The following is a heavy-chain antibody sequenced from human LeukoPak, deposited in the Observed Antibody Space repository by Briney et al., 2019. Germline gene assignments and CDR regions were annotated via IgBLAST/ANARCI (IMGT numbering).Heavy chain of an antibody. V-gene: IGHV3-53*01. CDR1: GFTVSSNY. J-gene: IGHJ3*02. CDR3: ARAMWSPDAFDI. CDR2: IYSGGST. Sequence: GGSLRLSCAASGFTVSSNYMSWVRQAPGKGLEWVSVIYSGGSTYYADSVKGRFTISRDNSKNTLYLQMNSLRAEDTAVYYCARAMWSPDAFDIWGQGTMVTVSS. D-gene: IGHD2-21*01.